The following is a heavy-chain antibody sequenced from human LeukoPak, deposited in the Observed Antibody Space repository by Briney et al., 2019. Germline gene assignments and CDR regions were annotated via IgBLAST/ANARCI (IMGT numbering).Heavy chain of an antibody. CDR3: AKAIGLRLAGNWFDP. CDR1: GFTFSSYA. Sequence: GGSLRLSCAASGFTFSSYAMSWVRQAPGKGLEWVSAISGSGGSTYYADSVKGRFTISRDNSKNTLYLQMNSLRAEDTAVYYCAKAIGLRLAGNWFDPWGQGTLVTVSS. CDR2: ISGSGGST. J-gene: IGHJ5*02. V-gene: IGHV3-23*01. D-gene: IGHD4-17*01.